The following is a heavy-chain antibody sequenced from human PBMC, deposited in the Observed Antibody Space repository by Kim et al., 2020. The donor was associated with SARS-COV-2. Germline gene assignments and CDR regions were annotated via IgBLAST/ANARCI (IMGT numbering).Heavy chain of an antibody. V-gene: IGHV3-21*01. Sequence: GGSLRLSCAASGFTFSSYSMNWVRQAPGKGLEWVSSISSSSSYIYYADSVKGRFTISRDNAKNSLYLQMNSLRAEDTAVYYCARGLMEGFLEVRGVIIYGMDVWGQGTTVTVSS. D-gene: IGHD3-10*01. CDR3: ARGLMEGFLEVRGVIIYGMDV. CDR1: GFTFSSYS. J-gene: IGHJ6*02. CDR2: ISSSSSYI.